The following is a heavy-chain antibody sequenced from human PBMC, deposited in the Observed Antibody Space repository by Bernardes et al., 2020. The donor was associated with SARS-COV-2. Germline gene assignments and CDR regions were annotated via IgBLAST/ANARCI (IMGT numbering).Heavy chain of an antibody. Sequence: SEPLSLTCAVSGGSISSIDWWRCVLQSPGKGLEWIGEIYHRGTVNYNPSLKSRVTISVDKSKNQFSLHLTSVTAADTAVYYCARSMSGSSVFEYWGQGTLVTVSS. D-gene: IGHD1-26*01. CDR3: ARSMSGSSVFEY. CDR2: IYHRGTV. V-gene: IGHV4-4*02. CDR1: GGSISSIDW. J-gene: IGHJ4*02.